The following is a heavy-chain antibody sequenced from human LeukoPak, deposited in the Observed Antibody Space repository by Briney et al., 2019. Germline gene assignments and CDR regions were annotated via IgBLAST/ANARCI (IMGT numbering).Heavy chain of an antibody. D-gene: IGHD4-17*01. V-gene: IGHV1-2*02. J-gene: IGHJ4*02. CDR3: ARVPPMTTVTTYDY. CDR1: GYTFTSYG. CDR2: INPNSGGT. Sequence: ASVKVSCKASGYTFTSYGISWVRQAPGQGLEWMGWINPNSGGTNYAQKFQGRVTMTRDTSISTAYMELSRLRSDDTAVYYCARVPPMTTVTTYDYWGQGTLVTVSS.